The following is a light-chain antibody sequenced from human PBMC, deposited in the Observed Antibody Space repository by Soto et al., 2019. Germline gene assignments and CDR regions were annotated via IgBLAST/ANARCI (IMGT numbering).Light chain of an antibody. CDR2: AAS. J-gene: IGKJ1*01. Sequence: DIQMTQSPSSLSASVGDRVTITCRASQSISSYLNWYQQKPGKAPKLLIYAASILQSGVPSRFIGSRSGTDFTLTISSLQPEDFVTYYCPLCYSTPLAFGQGTKVQIK. CDR1: QSISSY. CDR3: PLCYSTPLA. V-gene: IGKV1-39*01.